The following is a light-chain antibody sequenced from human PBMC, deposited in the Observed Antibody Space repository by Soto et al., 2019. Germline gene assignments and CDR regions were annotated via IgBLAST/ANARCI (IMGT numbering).Light chain of an antibody. CDR2: KAS. CDR3: QQYNNYPWT. CDR1: QSISSW. V-gene: IGKV1-5*03. J-gene: IGKJ1*01. Sequence: DIQMTQSPSTLSASVGDRVTITCRASQSISSWLAWYQQKPGKAPKLLIYKASSLESGVPSRFSGSVSGTEFTLTIISLQPDDFATFYCQQYNNYPWTFGQGTKVEIK.